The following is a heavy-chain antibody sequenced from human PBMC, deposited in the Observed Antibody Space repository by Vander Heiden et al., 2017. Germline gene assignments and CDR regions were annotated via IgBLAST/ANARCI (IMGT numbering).Heavy chain of an antibody. D-gene: IGHD6-13*01. V-gene: IGHV3-30*03. CDR1: GFTFLSFA. CDR3: ARDFPRSYAAAGPDF. CDR2: ISDTETNK. J-gene: IGHJ4*02. Sequence: QVQLVESGGGVVQPGKSLRLSCEASGFTFLSFALQWVRQAPGKGLEWVALISDTETNKYYEDSVKGRISISRDNSKNTLYLQMNSLRVEDTAVYYCARDFPRSYAAAGPDFWGQGTLVTVSS.